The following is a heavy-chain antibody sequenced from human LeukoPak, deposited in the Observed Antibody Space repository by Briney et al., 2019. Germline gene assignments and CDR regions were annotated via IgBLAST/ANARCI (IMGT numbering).Heavy chain of an antibody. D-gene: IGHD3-22*01. CDR2: ISAYNGNT. V-gene: IGHV1-18*01. J-gene: IGHJ5*02. CDR3: ARVEIVVVITKSSWFDP. Sequence: ASVKGSCKASGYTCTSYGISWVRHAPGQGLECMGCISAYNGNTNYAQKLQGRVTMTTDTSTSTAYMALRSMRSDDTAVYYCARVEIVVVITKSSWFDPWGQGNLVTVSS. CDR1: GYTCTSYG.